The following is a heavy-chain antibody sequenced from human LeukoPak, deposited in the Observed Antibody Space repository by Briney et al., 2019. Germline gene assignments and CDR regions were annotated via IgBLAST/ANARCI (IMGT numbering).Heavy chain of an antibody. Sequence: SETLSLTCTVSGGFISSSSYYWGWIRQPPGKGLEWIGSIYYSGSTYYNPSLKSRVTISVDTSKNQFSLTLSSVTAADTAVYYCARLGYSGYDPCPDYWGQGTLVTVSS. D-gene: IGHD5-12*01. V-gene: IGHV4-39*01. CDR1: GGFISSSSYY. J-gene: IGHJ4*02. CDR2: IYYSGST. CDR3: ARLGYSGYDPCPDY.